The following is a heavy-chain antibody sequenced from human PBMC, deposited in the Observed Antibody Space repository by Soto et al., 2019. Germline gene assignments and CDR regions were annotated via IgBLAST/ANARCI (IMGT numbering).Heavy chain of an antibody. CDR1: GFSLSSTGMG. Sequence: SGPTLVHPTQTLTLTCTFSGFSLSSTGMGVGWIRQPPGKALEWLALIYWDDDKPYSPSLKGRLTITKDTSKNQVVLTMTNMDPVDTATYYCAHIRLSSSWLDYWGQGTLVTVSS. CDR2: IYWDDDK. V-gene: IGHV2-5*02. D-gene: IGHD6-13*01. J-gene: IGHJ4*02. CDR3: AHIRLSSSWLDY.